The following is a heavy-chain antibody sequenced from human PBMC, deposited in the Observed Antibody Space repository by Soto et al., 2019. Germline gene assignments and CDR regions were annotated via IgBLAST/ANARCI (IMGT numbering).Heavy chain of an antibody. CDR1: GYTFSNFG. CDR3: ARVVPGAEAWFGP. Sequence: GASVKVACKTSGYTFSNFGITWVRQAPGQPLEWLGWISLYSDGTNYAQKFQGRVSMTTDTSTTTAYMELRSLRSDDTAVYYCARVVPGAEAWFGPWGQGTLVTVSS. CDR2: ISLYSDGT. J-gene: IGHJ5*02. D-gene: IGHD2-2*01. V-gene: IGHV1-18*01.